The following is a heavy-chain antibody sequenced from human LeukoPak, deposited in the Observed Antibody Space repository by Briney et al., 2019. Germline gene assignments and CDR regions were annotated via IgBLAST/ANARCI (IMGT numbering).Heavy chain of an antibody. J-gene: IGHJ4*02. Sequence: SEPLSLTCTVSGGPISSSSYYWRWIRQPPRKGLERIGSIYYSGSTYYNPSLKSRVTISGVTSKNECALKLSSGTAADAAVDYCVRYGITGTTWGEGTLVTVSS. CDR2: IYYSGST. V-gene: IGHV4-39*01. D-gene: IGHD1-7*01. CDR1: GGPISSSSYY. CDR3: VRYGITGTT.